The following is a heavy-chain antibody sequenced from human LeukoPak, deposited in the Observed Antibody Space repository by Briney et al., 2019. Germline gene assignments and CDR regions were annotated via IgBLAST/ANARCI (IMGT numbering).Heavy chain of an antibody. D-gene: IGHD2-15*01. V-gene: IGHV3-9*01. J-gene: IGHJ4*02. CDR2: ISWNSGSV. Sequence: GGSLRLSCAASGFTFDDYAMHWVRHAPGKGLEWVSGISWNSGSVGYADSVKGRFTISRDNAKNSLYLQMNSLRAEDTALYYCAKDSCGGSCYVFDYWGQGTLVTVSS. CDR1: GFTFDDYA. CDR3: AKDSCGGSCYVFDY.